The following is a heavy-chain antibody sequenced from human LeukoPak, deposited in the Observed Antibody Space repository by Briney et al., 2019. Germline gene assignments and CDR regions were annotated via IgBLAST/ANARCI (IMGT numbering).Heavy chain of an antibody. CDR2: ITGSGGST. J-gene: IGHJ6*03. Sequence: PGGSLRLSCAASGFTFSTYAMSWVRQAPGKGLEWVSAITGSGGSTYYADSVKGRFTISRDNSKNTLYLQMNSLRAEDTAEYHCAEDPTSWGQYYYSMDVWGKGTTVTVSS. D-gene: IGHD3-16*01. CDR1: GFTFSTYA. CDR3: AEDPTSWGQYYYSMDV. V-gene: IGHV3-23*01.